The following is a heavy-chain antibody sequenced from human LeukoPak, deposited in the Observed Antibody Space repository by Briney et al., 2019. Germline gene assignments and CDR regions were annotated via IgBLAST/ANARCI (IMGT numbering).Heavy chain of an antibody. Sequence: GGSLRLSCAASGFTFSSYGMHWVRQAPGKGLEWVAVISYDGSNKYYADSVKGRFTISRDNSKNTLYLQMNSLRAEDTAVYYCARGYGYSYGPDYWGQGTLVTVSS. V-gene: IGHV3-30*19. D-gene: IGHD5-18*01. CDR1: GFTFSSYG. CDR3: ARGYGYSYGPDY. CDR2: ISYDGSNK. J-gene: IGHJ4*02.